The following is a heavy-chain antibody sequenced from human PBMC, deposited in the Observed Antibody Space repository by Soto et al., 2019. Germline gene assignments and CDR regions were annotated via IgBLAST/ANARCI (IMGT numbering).Heavy chain of an antibody. CDR1: GLSLSSSGVA. D-gene: IGHD1-1*01. V-gene: IGHV2-5*02. CDR2: IFWDDDK. Sequence: QITLKESGPTLVKPTQTLTLTCTFSGLSLSSSGVAVGWVRQPPGKALEWLALIFWDDDKRYSPALTSRLTVSKDTSKNQVVFTMTNVDPVDTGTYYCAHGTTSTTLLAYWGQGTPVSVSS. CDR3: AHGTTSTTLLAY. J-gene: IGHJ4*02.